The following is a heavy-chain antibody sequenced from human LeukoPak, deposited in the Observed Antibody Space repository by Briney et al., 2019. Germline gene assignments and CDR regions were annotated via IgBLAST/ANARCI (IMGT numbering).Heavy chain of an antibody. Sequence: ASVKVSCKASGFTFTGYYMHWVRQAPGQGLEWMGRINPNSGGTNYAQKFQGRVTMTRDTSISTAYMELSRLRSDDTAVYYCARVRYDSWSGYYPPNWFDPWGQGTLVTVSS. J-gene: IGHJ5*02. CDR1: GFTFTGYY. CDR2: INPNSGGT. V-gene: IGHV1-2*06. CDR3: ARVRYDSWSGYYPPNWFDP. D-gene: IGHD3-3*01.